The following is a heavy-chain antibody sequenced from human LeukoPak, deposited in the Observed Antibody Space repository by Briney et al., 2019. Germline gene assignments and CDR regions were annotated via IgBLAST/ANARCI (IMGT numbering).Heavy chain of an antibody. D-gene: IGHD2-21*02. CDR1: GGSISSYY. V-gene: IGHV4-59*01. J-gene: IGHJ5*02. Sequence: SETLSLTCTVSGGSISSYYWSWIRQPPGKGLEWIGYIYYSGSTNYNPPLKSRVTISVDTSKNQFSLKLSSVTAADTAVYYCAGAVYCGGDCYSTWGQGTLVTVSS. CDR2: IYYSGST. CDR3: AGAVYCGGDCYST.